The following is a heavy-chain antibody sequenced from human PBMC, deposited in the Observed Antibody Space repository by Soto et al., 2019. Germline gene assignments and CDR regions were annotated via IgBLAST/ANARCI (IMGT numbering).Heavy chain of an antibody. CDR3: ARDSIAVAGTPVYYYYMDV. J-gene: IGHJ6*03. CDR1: GFTFSSYS. CDR2: ISSSSSYI. V-gene: IGHV3-21*01. Sequence: GGSLRLSCAASGFTFSSYSMNWVRQAPGKGLEWVSSISSSSSYIYYADSVKGRFTISRDNAKNSLYLQMNSLRAEDTAVYYCARDSIAVAGTPVYYYYMDVWGKGTTVTVSS. D-gene: IGHD6-19*01.